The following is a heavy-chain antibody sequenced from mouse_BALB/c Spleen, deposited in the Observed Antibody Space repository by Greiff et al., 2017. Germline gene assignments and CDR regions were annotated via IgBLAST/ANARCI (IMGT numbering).Heavy chain of an antibody. J-gene: IGHJ2*01. CDR2: ISSGSSTI. D-gene: IGHD2-3*01. Sequence: EVQRVESGGGLVQPGGSRKLSCAASGFTFSSFGMHWVRQAPEKGLEWVAYISSGSSTIYYADTVKGRFTISRDNPKNTLFLQMTSLRSEDTAMYYCARSGDDGYFFDYWGQGTTLTVSS. CDR3: ARSGDDGYFFDY. V-gene: IGHV5-17*02. CDR1: GFTFSSFG.